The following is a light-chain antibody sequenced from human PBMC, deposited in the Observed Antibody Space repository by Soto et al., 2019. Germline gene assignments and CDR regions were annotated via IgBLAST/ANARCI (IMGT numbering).Light chain of an antibody. Sequence: DIQTTQSPSTLYASVGDRVTITCRVSQSISTWLAWYQQKRGKAPKLLICDASTLESGVPSRFSGSGSETEFTLTISSLQTGGFATCYCQQHYTYTWTFGQGTKVDIK. CDR3: QQHYTYTWT. V-gene: IGKV1-5*01. CDR1: QSISTW. CDR2: DAS. J-gene: IGKJ1*01.